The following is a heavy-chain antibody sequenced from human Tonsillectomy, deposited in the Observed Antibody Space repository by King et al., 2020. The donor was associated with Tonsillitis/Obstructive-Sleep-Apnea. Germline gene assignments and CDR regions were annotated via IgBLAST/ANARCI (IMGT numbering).Heavy chain of an antibody. J-gene: IGHJ4*02. CDR1: GYSFISYW. D-gene: IGHD3-22*01. Sequence: VQLVESGAEVKKPGESLKISCKGSGYSFISYWIGWVRQMPGKGLEWMGIIYPGDSDTRYSPSFQGQVTISADKAISTAYLQWSSLKASDTAIYYCAKGDDSRDYYCGSFASWGQGTLVTVSS. V-gene: IGHV5-51*03. CDR3: AKGDDSRDYYCGSFAS. CDR2: IYPGDSDT.